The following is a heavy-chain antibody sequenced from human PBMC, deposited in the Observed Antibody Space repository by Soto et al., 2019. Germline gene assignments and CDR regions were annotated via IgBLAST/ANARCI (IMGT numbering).Heavy chain of an antibody. V-gene: IGHV1-69*06. D-gene: IGHD3-10*01. CDR1: GGTFSSYA. CDR2: IIPIFGTA. CDR3: ARAGRGSGSYYGAYYYYGMDV. J-gene: IGHJ6*02. Sequence: SVKVSCKASGGTFSSYAISWVRQAPGQGLEWMGGIIPIFGTANYAQKFQGRVTITADKSTSTAYMELSSLRSEDTAVYYCARAGRGSGSYYGAYYYYGMDVWGQGTTVTVSS.